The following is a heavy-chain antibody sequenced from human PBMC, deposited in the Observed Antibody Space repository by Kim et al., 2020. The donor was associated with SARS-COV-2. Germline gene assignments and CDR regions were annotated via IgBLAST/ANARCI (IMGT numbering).Heavy chain of an antibody. J-gene: IGHJ2*01. Sequence: GGSLRLSCAASGFTFDDYAMHWVRQAPGKGLEWVSLISGDGGSTYYADSVKGRFTISRDNSKNSLYLQMNSLRTEDTALYYCAKQAPDYDFWSGPRNWYFDLWGRGTLVTVSS. V-gene: IGHV3-43*02. D-gene: IGHD3-3*01. CDR1: GFTFDDYA. CDR2: ISGDGGST. CDR3: AKQAPDYDFWSGPRNWYFDL.